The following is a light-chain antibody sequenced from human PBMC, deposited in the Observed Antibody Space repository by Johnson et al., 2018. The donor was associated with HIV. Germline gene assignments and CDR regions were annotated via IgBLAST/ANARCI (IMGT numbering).Light chain of an antibody. J-gene: IGLJ1*01. CDR1: TSKIENNY. CDR3: GTWDTSLGAQYV. V-gene: IGLV1-51*01. CDR2: DNT. Sequence: QSVLTQPPSVSAAPGQKVTISCSGNTSKIENNYVSWYQQFPERAPKLLIYDNTKRPSGIPDRFSGSKSDASATLGITGLQTGDEADYYCGTWDTSLGAQYVFGSGTKVTVL.